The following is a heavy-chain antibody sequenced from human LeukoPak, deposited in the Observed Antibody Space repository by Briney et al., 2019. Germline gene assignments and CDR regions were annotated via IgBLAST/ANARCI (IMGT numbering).Heavy chain of an antibody. V-gene: IGHV3-48*03. J-gene: IGHJ4*02. Sequence: GGSLRLSCAASGFTFSSYEMNWVRQAPGKGLEWVSYISSSGSTIYYADSVKGRFTISRDNSKNTVYVQMSSLRVEDTAVYYCAGGMPHQYWGQGTLVTVSS. CDR2: ISSSGSTI. CDR3: AGGMPHQY. CDR1: GFTFSSYE. D-gene: IGHD2-2*01.